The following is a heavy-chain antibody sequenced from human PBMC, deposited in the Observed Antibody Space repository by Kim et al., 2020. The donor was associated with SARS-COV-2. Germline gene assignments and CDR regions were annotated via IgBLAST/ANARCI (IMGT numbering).Heavy chain of an antibody. CDR1: GFTFSDYY. CDR2: ISSSGSTI. V-gene: IGHV3-11*01. J-gene: IGHJ6*02. Sequence: GGSLRLSCAASGFTFSDYYMSWIRQAPGKWLEWVSYISSSGSTIYYADSVKGRFTISRNKAKNSLDLQMNSIRSEDTAVYYCARGVRGTGMDVWGQGTTITVSS. CDR3: ARGVRGTGMDV. D-gene: IGHD3-10*01.